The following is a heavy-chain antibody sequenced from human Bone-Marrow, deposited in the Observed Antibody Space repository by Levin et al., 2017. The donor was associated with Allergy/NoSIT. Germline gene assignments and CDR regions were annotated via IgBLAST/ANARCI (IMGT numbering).Heavy chain of an antibody. D-gene: IGHD2-15*01. V-gene: IGHV3-48*03. Sequence: PGGSLRLSCAASGFIFSDYEMNWVRQAPGKGLEWIAYISTTSGTVYLADSVKGRFTISRDNAKNSLYLQMNSLRADDTGVYFCARGGRGYCNDITCNRRWFDPWGQGTLVTLSS. CDR3: ARGGRGYCNDITCNRRWFDP. J-gene: IGHJ5*02. CDR2: ISTTSGTV. CDR1: GFIFSDYE.